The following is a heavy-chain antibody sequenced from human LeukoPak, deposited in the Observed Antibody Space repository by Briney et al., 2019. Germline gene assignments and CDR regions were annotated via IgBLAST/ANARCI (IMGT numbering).Heavy chain of an antibody. CDR3: ARGPGGLLGAGLYYYYGMDV. V-gene: IGHV4-39*07. CDR2: IYYSGST. J-gene: IGHJ6*02. Sequence: SETLSLTCTVSGGSISSGGYYWSWIRQPPGKGLEWIGNIYYSGSTYYNPSLKSRVTISVDTSKNQFSLKLSSVTAADTAVYYCARGPGGLLGAGLYYYYGMDVWGQGTTVTVSS. D-gene: IGHD2-21*01. CDR1: GGSISSGGYY.